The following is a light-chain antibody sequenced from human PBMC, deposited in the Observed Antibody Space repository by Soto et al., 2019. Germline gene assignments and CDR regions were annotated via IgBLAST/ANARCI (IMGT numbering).Light chain of an antibody. Sequence: QSVLTQPPSVSEAPGQRVTISCTGSSSNIGAGYEVHWYQHLPGKAPKLLIYGNTNRPSGVPDRFSGSKSGTSASLAITGLQAEDEADYYCQSYDSSLSASYVFGGGTKLTVL. CDR1: SSNIGAGYE. J-gene: IGLJ1*01. V-gene: IGLV1-40*01. CDR2: GNT. CDR3: QSYDSSLSASYV.